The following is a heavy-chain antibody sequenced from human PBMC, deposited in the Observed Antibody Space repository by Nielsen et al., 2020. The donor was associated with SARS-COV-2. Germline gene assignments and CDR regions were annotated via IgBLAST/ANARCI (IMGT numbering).Heavy chain of an antibody. CDR1: GYTLTELS. CDR3: ARALSGYNWNLNNWFDP. V-gene: IGHV1-24*01. J-gene: IGHJ5*02. D-gene: IGHD1-7*01. Sequence: ASVKVSWKVSGYTLTELSMHWVRQAPGKGLEWMGGFDPEDGETIYAQKFQGRVTMTEDTSTDTAYMELSSLRSEDTAVYYCARALSGYNWNLNNWFDPWGQGTLVTVSS. CDR2: FDPEDGET.